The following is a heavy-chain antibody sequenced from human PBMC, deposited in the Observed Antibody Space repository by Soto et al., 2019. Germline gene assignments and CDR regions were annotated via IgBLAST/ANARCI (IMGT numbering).Heavy chain of an antibody. CDR2: IYHSGST. Sequence: QLQLQESGSGLVKPSQTLSLTCAVSGGSISSGGYSWSWIRQPPGKGLEWIGYIYHSGSTYYNPSLESRVTISVDRSQNQFSLKLSSVTAADTAVYYWARDAGDWKDFDYWGQGTLVTVSS. V-gene: IGHV4-30-2*01. J-gene: IGHJ4*02. CDR1: GGSISSGGYS. D-gene: IGHD2-21*02. CDR3: ARDAGDWKDFDY.